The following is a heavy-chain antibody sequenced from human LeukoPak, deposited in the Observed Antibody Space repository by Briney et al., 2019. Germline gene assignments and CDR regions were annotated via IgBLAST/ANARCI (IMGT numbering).Heavy chain of an antibody. D-gene: IGHD3-3*01. Sequence: PSETLSLTCTVSGYSISSGYYWVWIRQPPGKGLEWIGSIYHSGSTYYNPSLKSRVTISVDTSKNQFSLKLSSVTAADTAVYYCARPTIFGVVADYWGQGTLVTVSS. CDR3: ARPTIFGVVADY. V-gene: IGHV4-38-2*02. J-gene: IGHJ4*02. CDR1: GYSISSGYY. CDR2: IYHSGST.